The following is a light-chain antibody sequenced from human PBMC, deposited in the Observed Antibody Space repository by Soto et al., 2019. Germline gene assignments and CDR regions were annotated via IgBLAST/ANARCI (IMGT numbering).Light chain of an antibody. CDR3: QQYNSYSRT. CDR1: QSISSW. J-gene: IGKJ2*02. Sequence: DIQMTQSPSTLSASVGDRITITCRASQSISSWLAWYQQKPGKAPNLLIYQASNLASGVPSRFSGSGSGTEFTLTITSLQPDDFAPYYCQQYNSYSRTFGQGTKLEI. V-gene: IGKV1-5*03. CDR2: QAS.